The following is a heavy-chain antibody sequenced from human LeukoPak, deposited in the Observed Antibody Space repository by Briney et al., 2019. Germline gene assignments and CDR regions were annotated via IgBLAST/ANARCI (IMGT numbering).Heavy chain of an antibody. Sequence: SETLSLTCTVSGGSISRYYWSWIRQPPGKGLEWIGYIYYSGSTNYNPSLKRQVTISVDTSKNQFSLKLSSVTAADTAVYYCARGQVEWGQGTLVTVSS. J-gene: IGHJ4*02. CDR2: IYYSGST. V-gene: IGHV4-59*01. CDR3: ARGQVE. CDR1: GGSISRYY.